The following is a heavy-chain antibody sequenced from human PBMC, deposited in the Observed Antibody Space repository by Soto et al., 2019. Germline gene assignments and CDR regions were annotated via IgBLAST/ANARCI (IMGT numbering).Heavy chain of an antibody. V-gene: IGHV1-3*01. D-gene: IGHD5-18*01. J-gene: IGHJ4*02. CDR1: GYTFASCA. Sequence: ASVKVSCKASGYTFASCAMRWVRQAPGQRLEWMGWINAGNGNTKYSQKFQGRVTITRDTSASTAYMELSSLRSEDTAVYYCARDPGYSYGYNWGQGTLVTV. CDR3: ARDPGYSYGYN. CDR2: INAGNGNT.